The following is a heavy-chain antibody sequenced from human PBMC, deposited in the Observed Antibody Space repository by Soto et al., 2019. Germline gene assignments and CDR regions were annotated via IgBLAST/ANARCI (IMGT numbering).Heavy chain of an antibody. CDR3: ARESEDLTSNFDY. Sequence: PGGSLRLSCAASGVIFTRYSMNWVRQAPGKGLEWVSSISSTTNYIYYGDSMNGRLTNSRDNAKNSLYLEMTSLRAEDTAVYYFARESEDLTSNFDYWGQGTLVTVSS. J-gene: IGHJ4*02. CDR1: GVIFTRYS. V-gene: IGHV3-21*06. CDR2: ISSTTNYI.